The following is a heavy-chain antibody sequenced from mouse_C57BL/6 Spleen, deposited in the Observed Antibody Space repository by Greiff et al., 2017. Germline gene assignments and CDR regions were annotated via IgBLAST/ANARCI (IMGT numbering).Heavy chain of an antibody. V-gene: IGHV1-76*01. CDR1: GYTFTDYY. CDR2: IYPGSGNT. D-gene: IGHD1-1*01. J-gene: IGHJ2*01. Sequence: VQLKESGAELVRPGASVKLSCKASGYTFTDYYINWVKQRPGQGLEWIARIYPGSGNTYYNEKFKGKATLTAEKSSSTAYMQLSSLTSEDSAVYFCARFPTGYYGDYWGQGTTLTVSS. CDR3: ARFPTGYYGDY.